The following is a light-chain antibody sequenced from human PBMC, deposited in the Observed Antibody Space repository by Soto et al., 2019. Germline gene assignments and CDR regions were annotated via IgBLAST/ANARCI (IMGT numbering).Light chain of an antibody. Sequence: EIVLTQAPATLYLSPGERATLSCRASQSFSSYLAWYQQKPGQAPRLLIYDASNRSTGIPARFSGGGSGTDFTLTISSLEPEDFAVYYCQQRFNWPRFTFGQGTKLEIK. CDR2: DAS. CDR1: QSFSSY. CDR3: QQRFNWPRFT. J-gene: IGKJ2*01. V-gene: IGKV3-11*01.